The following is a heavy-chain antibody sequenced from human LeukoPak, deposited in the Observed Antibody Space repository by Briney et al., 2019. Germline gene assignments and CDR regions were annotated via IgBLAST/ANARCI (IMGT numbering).Heavy chain of an antibody. CDR2: IFHSGIT. Sequence: SETLSLTCAVSGFSISSGYFWAWIRQSPGKGLEWIGSIFHSGITYYNPSLKSRITISVDTSKNQFSLRLGSVTAADTAVYYCARRISTRRGETCSSTSCYFDYWGQGTLVTVSS. CDR3: ARRISTRRGETCSSTSCYFDY. V-gene: IGHV4-38-2*01. D-gene: IGHD2-2*01. CDR1: GFSISSGYF. J-gene: IGHJ4*02.